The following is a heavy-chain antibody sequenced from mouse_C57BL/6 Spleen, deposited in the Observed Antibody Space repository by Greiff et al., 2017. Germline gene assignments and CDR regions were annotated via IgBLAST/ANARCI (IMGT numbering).Heavy chain of an antibody. CDR1: GYTFTDYY. V-gene: IGHV1-26*01. J-gene: IGHJ4*01. Sequence: EVQLQQSGPELVKPGASVKISCKASGYTFTDYYMNWVKQSHGKSLEWIGDINPNNGGTSYNQKFKGKATLTVDKSSSTAYMELRSLTSEDSAVYYCATYDYDGGTDYWGQGTSVTVSS. CDR2: INPNNGGT. CDR3: ATYDYDGGTDY. D-gene: IGHD2-4*01.